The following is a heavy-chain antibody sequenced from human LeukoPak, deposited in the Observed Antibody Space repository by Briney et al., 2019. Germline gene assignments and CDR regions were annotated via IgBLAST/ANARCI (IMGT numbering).Heavy chain of an antibody. CDR3: ARSDRRFLEWLLPHYGMDV. D-gene: IGHD3-3*01. CDR1: GGSISSYY. V-gene: IGHV4-4*07. CDR2: IYTSGST. Sequence: SETLSLTCTVSGGSISSYYWNWIRQPAGKGLEWIGRIYTSGSTSYSPSLKSRVTMSVDTSKNQISLKLTSVTAADTAVYYCARSDRRFLEWLLPHYGMDVWGQGTTVTVSS. J-gene: IGHJ6*02.